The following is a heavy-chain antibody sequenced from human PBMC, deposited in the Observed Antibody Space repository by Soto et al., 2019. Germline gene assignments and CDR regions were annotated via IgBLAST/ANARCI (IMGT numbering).Heavy chain of an antibody. CDR2: IVPVYGTA. J-gene: IGHJ4*02. Sequence: QVQLVQSGAEVKKPGSSVKVSCKASGDTYSSYEINWVRQAPGLGLGWMGGIVPVYGTANYAPKFQGRVTLIADVSTGTTYMELSSLRSEDTAVYFCAREAARHSSGWHYWGQGTLVTVSS. D-gene: IGHD6-19*01. CDR1: GDTYSSYE. CDR3: AREAARHSSGWHY. V-gene: IGHV1-69*12.